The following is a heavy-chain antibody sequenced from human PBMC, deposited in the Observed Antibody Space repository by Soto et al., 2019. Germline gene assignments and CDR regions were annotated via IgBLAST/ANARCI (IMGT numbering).Heavy chain of an antibody. Sequence: ASGPTLVNPTETLTLTCTVSGFSLSNARMGVSWIRQPPGKALEWLAHIFSNDEKSYSTSLKSRLTISKDTSKSQVVLTMTNMDPVDTGTYYCVQAYMVTTLQYWGQGALVTVSS. J-gene: IGHJ4*02. CDR1: GFSLSNARMG. CDR3: VQAYMVTTLQY. CDR2: IFSNDEK. V-gene: IGHV2-26*01. D-gene: IGHD4-17*01.